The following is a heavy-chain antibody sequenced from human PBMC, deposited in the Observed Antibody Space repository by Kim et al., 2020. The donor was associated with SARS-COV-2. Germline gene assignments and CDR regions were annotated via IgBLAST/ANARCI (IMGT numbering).Heavy chain of an antibody. Sequence: GGSLRLSCAASGFTFSSYAMSWVRQAPGKGLEWVSAISGSGGSTYYADSVKGRFTISRDNSKNTLYLQMNSRRAEDTAVYYCYYYDSSGYYNTDAFDIWGQGTMVTVSS. CDR1: GFTFSSYA. J-gene: IGHJ3*02. D-gene: IGHD3-22*01. CDR2: ISGSGGST. V-gene: IGHV3-23*01. CDR3: YYYDSSGYYNTDAFDI.